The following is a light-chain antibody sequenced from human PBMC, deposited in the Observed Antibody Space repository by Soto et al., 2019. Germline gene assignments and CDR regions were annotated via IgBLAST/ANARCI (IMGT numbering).Light chain of an antibody. J-gene: IGLJ2*01. V-gene: IGLV1-40*01. CDR1: SCNIGACYD. CDR2: GNS. Sequence: QSVLTQPPSVSGSPGQTVTISCTGSSCNIGACYDVPWYQQLPGTAPKLLIYGNSNRPSGVPDRFSGSKSGTSASLAITGLQAEDEADYYCQSYDSSLIAFVFGGGTKLTVL. CDR3: QSYDSSLIAFV.